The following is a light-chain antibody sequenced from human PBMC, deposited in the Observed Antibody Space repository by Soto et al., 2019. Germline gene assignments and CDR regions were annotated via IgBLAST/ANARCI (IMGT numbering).Light chain of an antibody. V-gene: IGLV2-14*01. CDR3: SSYTSSSTHV. Sequence: QSVLTQPASVSGSPGQSITISCTGTSSDVGGYNYVSLYQQYPGKAPKLMIYDVSTRPSGVSYRFSGSKSGNTASLTISGLQAEDEAEYYCSSYTSSSTHVFGTGTKLTVL. J-gene: IGLJ1*01. CDR1: SSDVGGYNY. CDR2: DVS.